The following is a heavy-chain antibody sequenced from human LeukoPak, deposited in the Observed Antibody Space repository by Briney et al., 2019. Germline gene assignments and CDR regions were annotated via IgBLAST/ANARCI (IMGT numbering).Heavy chain of an antibody. J-gene: IGHJ4*02. Sequence: GGSLRLSGAASGFTFSDHYMDWVRQAPGKGLEWVAFIRYDGSNKYYADSVKGRFTISRDNSKNTLYLQMNSLRAEDTAVYYCAKDRVMITFDPSPTNWGQGTLVTVSS. CDR2: IRYDGSNK. CDR3: AKDRVMITFDPSPTN. D-gene: IGHD3-16*01. V-gene: IGHV3-30*02. CDR1: GFTFSDHY.